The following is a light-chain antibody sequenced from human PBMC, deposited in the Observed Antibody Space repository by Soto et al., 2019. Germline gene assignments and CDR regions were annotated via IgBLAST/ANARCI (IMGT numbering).Light chain of an antibody. CDR1: SSNIGNNY. CDR2: DHD. V-gene: IGLV1-51*01. J-gene: IGLJ3*02. CDR3: GTWDSSLNTWV. Sequence: QSVLTQPPSVSAAPGQKVTISCSGSSSNIGNNYVSWYQQLPGTAPKVLIDDHDQRPSGIPDRFSAPKSGTSATLAITGLQTGDEADYYCGTWDSSLNTWVFGGGTKLTVL.